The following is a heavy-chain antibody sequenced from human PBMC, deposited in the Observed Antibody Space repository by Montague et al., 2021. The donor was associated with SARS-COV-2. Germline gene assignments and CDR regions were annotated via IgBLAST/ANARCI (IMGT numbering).Heavy chain of an antibody. V-gene: IGHV4-39*01. CDR3: ARPLVRGVPKAFDI. D-gene: IGHD3-10*01. J-gene: IGHJ3*02. CDR2: IYYSGTT. Sequence: SETLSLSCTGSGGSITRNYYWGWIRQPPGKGLEWVGNIYYSGTTFINPSLESRVTISVDASKNQFSLNLTSVTAVDTAVYYCARPLVRGVPKAFDIWGQGALVIVSS. CDR1: GGSITRNYY.